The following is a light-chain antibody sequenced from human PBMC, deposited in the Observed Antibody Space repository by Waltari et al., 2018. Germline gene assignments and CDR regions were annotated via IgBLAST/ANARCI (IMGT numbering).Light chain of an antibody. J-gene: IGLJ3*02. CDR1: SGHSTNV. Sequence: QLVLTQSPSASASLGASVKLTCTLDSGHSTNVIAWLQQQPEKGPRFLMRVNSDGSHSKGDEIPDRFSGSSSGTERYLTISSLQSGDEADYYCQTGGHGTWVFGGGTKLTVL. CDR2: VNSDGSH. CDR3: QTGGHGTWV. V-gene: IGLV4-69*01.